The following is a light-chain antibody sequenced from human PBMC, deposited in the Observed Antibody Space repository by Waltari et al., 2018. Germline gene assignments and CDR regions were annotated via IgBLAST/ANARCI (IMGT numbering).Light chain of an antibody. J-gene: IGLJ2*01. CDR1: GSDVGGADY. CDR3: SSYTSSGVV. Sequence: SALTQRAPVSGSHGQGIILSCTGTGSDVGGADYVSCYQQYPGKAPRLIIYDVYNRPSGVSNRFSGSKSDNTASLTISGLQAEDESVYYCSSYTSSGVVFGGGTKLTVL. V-gene: IGLV2-14*01. CDR2: DVY.